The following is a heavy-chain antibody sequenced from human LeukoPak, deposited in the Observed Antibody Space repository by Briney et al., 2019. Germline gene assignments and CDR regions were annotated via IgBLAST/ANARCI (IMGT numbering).Heavy chain of an antibody. J-gene: IGHJ4*02. CDR2: IGTAGDT. Sequence: GGSLRLSCAASGFTFSSYDMHWVRQATGKGLEWVSAIGTAGDTYYPGSVKGRFTISRENAKNSLYLQMNSLRAGDTAVYYCARGFSIAVAGTIGYWGQGTLVTVSS. V-gene: IGHV3-13*01. CDR3: ARGFSIAVAGTIGY. CDR1: GFTFSSYD. D-gene: IGHD6-19*01.